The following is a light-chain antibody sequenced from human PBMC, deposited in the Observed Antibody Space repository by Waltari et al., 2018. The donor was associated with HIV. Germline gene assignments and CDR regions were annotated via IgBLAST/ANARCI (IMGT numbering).Light chain of an antibody. J-gene: IGLJ2*01. V-gene: IGLV2-23*02. CDR3: CSYAGSSTVV. CDR2: DVN. Sequence: QSALTQPASVSGSPGQSITISRTGTSSDVGDYNYVSWYQQHPGKAPKLMIYDVNKRPSVVSNRFSGSKSGNTASLTISGLQAEDEADYYGCSYAGSSTVVFGGGTKLTVL. CDR1: SSDVGDYNY.